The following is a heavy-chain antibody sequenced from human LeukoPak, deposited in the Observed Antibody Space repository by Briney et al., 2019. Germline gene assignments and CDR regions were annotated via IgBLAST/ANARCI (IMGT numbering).Heavy chain of an antibody. V-gene: IGHV3-48*03. D-gene: IGHD3-10*02. CDR2: ISSSGSTI. Sequence: QAGGSLRLSCAASGFTVSSNYMSWVRQAPGKGLEWVSYISSSGSTIYSADSVNGRFTIYRANAKNSLYLKMNSPRAEDTAVYYCAELGITMIGGVWGKGTTVTISS. CDR1: GFTVSSNY. CDR3: AELGITMIGGV. J-gene: IGHJ6*04.